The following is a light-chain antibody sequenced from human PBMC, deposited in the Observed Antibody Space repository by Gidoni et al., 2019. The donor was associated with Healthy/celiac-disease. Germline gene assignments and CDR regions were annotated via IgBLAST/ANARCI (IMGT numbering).Light chain of an antibody. CDR2: KAS. CDR1: QSISSW. CDR3: QQYNSYWYT. V-gene: IGKV1-5*03. J-gene: IGKJ2*01. Sequence: DIQMPQSPSTLSASVGDRVTITCRASQSISSWLAWYQQKPGKAPKLLIYKASSLESGVPSRFSGSGSGTEFTLTISSLQPDDFATYYCQQYNSYWYTLXXXTKLEIK.